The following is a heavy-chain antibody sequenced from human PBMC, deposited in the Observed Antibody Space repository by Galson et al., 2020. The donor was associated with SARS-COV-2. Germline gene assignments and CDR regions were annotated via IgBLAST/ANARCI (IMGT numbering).Heavy chain of an antibody. D-gene: IGHD2-15*01. Sequence: SETLSLTCAVYGGSFSGYYWSWIRQPPGKGLEWIGEINHSGSTNYNPSLKSRVTISVDTSKNQFSLKLSSVTAADTAVYYCARGRSSDIVVVVAAKTYYFDYWGQGTLVTVSS. J-gene: IGHJ4*02. V-gene: IGHV4-34*01. CDR2: INHSGST. CDR3: ARGRSSDIVVVVAAKTYYFDY. CDR1: GGSFSGYY.